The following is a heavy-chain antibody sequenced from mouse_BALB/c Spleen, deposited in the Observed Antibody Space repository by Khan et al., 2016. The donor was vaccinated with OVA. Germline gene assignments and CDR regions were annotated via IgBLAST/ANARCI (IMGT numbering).Heavy chain of an antibody. CDR1: GYTFTDYV. D-gene: IGHD4-1*01. CDR3: ARAGWDVFAY. J-gene: IGHJ3*01. Sequence: QVRLQQSGPELVKPGASVKMSCKASGYTFTDYVMNWVKQRNGQGLEWIGQIYPGSDSTYYNEKFKGKATLTADRSSSTAYMQLSNLTSEDSAVYFCARAGWDVFAYWRQGTLVTVSA. CDR2: IYPGSDST. V-gene: IGHV1-77*01.